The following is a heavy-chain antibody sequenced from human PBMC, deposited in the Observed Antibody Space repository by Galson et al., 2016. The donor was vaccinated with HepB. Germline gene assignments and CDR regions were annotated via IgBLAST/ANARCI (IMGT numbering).Heavy chain of an antibody. V-gene: IGHV4-39*01. J-gene: IGHJ4*02. CDR1: AGFISGSPSY. D-gene: IGHD3-22*01. CDR2: INYGGNT. CDR3: ARQAYERSEIDY. Sequence: SETLSLTCTVSAGFISGSPSYWDWIRQPPGKGLEWIGNINYGGNTYYNPSLKSRVTISVDTSKNQLSLNLSSVTAADTAVHFCARQAYERSEIDYWGQGALVTVSS.